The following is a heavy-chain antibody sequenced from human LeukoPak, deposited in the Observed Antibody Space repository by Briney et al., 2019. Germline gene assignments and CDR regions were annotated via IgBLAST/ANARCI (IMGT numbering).Heavy chain of an antibody. V-gene: IGHV1-8*01. Sequence: GASVKVSCKASGYTFTSYDINWVRQATGQGLEWMGWMNPNSGNTGYAQKFQGRVTMTRNTSISTAYMELSSLRSEDTAVYYCARILVSYYYYYMDVWGKGTTVTVSS. D-gene: IGHD2-21*01. CDR2: MNPNSGNT. CDR1: GYTFTSYD. J-gene: IGHJ6*03. CDR3: ARILVSYYYYYMDV.